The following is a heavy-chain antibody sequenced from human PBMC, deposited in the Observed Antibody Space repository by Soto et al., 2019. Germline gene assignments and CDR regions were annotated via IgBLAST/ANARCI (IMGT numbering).Heavy chain of an antibody. J-gene: IGHJ5*02. CDR2: IYYSGST. CDR1: GGSISSGDYY. V-gene: IGHV4-30-4*01. D-gene: IGHD3-3*01. Sequence: SETLSLTCTVSGGSISSGDYYWSWIRQPPGKGLEWIGYIYYSGSTYYNPSLKSRVTISVDTSKNQFSLELSSVTAADTAVYYCARDRNFWAWFDPWGQGTLVTVSS. CDR3: ARDRNFWAWFDP.